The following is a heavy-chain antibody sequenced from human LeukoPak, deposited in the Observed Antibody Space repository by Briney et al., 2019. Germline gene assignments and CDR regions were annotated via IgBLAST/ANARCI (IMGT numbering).Heavy chain of an antibody. CDR1: GYTFNNYA. V-gene: IGHV3-30*02. D-gene: IGHD3-9*01. J-gene: IGHJ3*02. CDR3: AKGYFDWLLEPDAFDI. Sequence: GGSLRLSCTASGYTFNNYAMTWVRQAPGKGLEWVAFIRYDGSNKYYADSVRGRFTISRDNSKNTLYLQMNSLRAEDTAVYYCAKGYFDWLLEPDAFDIWGQGTMVTVSS. CDR2: IRYDGSNK.